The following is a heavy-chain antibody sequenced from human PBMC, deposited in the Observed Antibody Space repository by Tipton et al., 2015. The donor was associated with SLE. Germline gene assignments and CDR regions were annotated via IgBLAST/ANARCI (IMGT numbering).Heavy chain of an antibody. D-gene: IGHD4-17*01. CDR1: GASISNYY. Sequence: TLSLTCSVSGASISNYYWNWIRQPAGKGLEWIGRIYSSGSTNHNPALKSRVTMSVDTSKNQFSLKLFSVTAADTAVYYCTTGYGDDDFYYYYYMDVWGKGITVTVSS. J-gene: IGHJ6*03. CDR2: IYSSGST. CDR3: TTGYGDDDFYYYYYMDV. V-gene: IGHV4-4*07.